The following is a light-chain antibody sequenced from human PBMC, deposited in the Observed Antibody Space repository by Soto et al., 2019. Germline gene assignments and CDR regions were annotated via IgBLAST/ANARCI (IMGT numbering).Light chain of an antibody. V-gene: IGLV1-51*01. CDR3: GTWDSSLNAYV. CDR2: DSN. CDR1: SSNIGRNS. J-gene: IGLJ1*01. Sequence: QSVLTQPPSVSAAPGQKVTISCSGSSSNIGRNSVSWYQQLPGTAPKPLIYDSNKRASGIPDRFSGSKSGTSATLAITGLQTGDEADYYCGTWDSSLNAYVFGTGTKSPS.